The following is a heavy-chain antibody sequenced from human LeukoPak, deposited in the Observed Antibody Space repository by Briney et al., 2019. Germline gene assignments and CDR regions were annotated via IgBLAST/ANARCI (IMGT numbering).Heavy chain of an antibody. CDR2: IGASNRNT. Sequence: ASVKVSCKASGGTFSSYAISWVRQAPGQGLEWMGWIGASNRNTNYAQKFQGRVTMTTDTSTSTAYMELRSLTSDDTAVYHCARGDVYFDSWGQGTLVTVSS. CDR3: ARGDVYFDS. CDR1: GGTFSSYA. J-gene: IGHJ4*02. V-gene: IGHV1-18*01. D-gene: IGHD5-24*01.